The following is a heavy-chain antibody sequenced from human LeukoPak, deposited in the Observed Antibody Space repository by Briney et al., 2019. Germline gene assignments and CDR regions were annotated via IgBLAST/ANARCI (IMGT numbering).Heavy chain of an antibody. CDR1: GGSFSGYY. J-gene: IGHJ4*02. Sequence: PSETLSLTCAVYGGSFSGYYWSRIRQPPGKGLEWIGEINHSGSTNYNPSLKSRVTISVDTSKNQFSLKLSSVTAADTAVYYCARVGITMVRGRNFDYWGQGTLVTVSS. CDR3: ARVGITMVRGRNFDY. CDR2: INHSGST. D-gene: IGHD3-10*01. V-gene: IGHV4-34*01.